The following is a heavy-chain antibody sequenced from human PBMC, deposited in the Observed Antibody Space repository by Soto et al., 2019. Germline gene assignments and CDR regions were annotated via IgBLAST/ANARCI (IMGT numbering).Heavy chain of an antibody. Sequence: QLVQSGAEVKEPGDSVRVSCEASGYTFTAYHIHWVRQAPGQGLEWMGWINPKFGDTTYAQDFQGRVSMTRDMSISTVYMELSRLTSDDTAIYYCARNMDYYYGRGSGNGHGVWGQGTTVTVFS. J-gene: IGHJ6*02. CDR2: INPKFGDT. V-gene: IGHV1-2*02. D-gene: IGHD3-10*02. CDR1: GYTFTAYH. CDR3: ARNMDYYYGRGSGNGHGV.